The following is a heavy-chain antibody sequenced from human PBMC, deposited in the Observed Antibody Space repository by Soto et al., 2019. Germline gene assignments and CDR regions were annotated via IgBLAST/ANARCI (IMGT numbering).Heavy chain of an antibody. J-gene: IGHJ4*02. V-gene: IGHV4-4*08. D-gene: IGHD1-1*01. CDR1: GDSITTYY. CDR2: IYHSGST. Sequence: SETLSLTCTVPGDSITTYYCSWIRQSPGKGLEWIGNIYHSGSTNYNPSLKSRVTISADTSKNQFSLKLSSVAAADTAVYYCATGSGGVERRGRACFDYWGQGALVTVSS. CDR3: ATGSGGVERRGRACFDY.